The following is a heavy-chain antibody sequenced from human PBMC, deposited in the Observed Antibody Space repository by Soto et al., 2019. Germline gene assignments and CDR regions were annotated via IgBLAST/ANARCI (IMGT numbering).Heavy chain of an antibody. V-gene: IGHV3-33*01. CDR2: IWYDGSRT. CDR1: RFTFSNYG. D-gene: IGHD2-21*01. CDR3: ARDQLDRLKHRQPRYFDY. J-gene: IGHJ4*02. Sequence: QVQLVESGGGVVQPGGSLSLSCAASRFTFSNYGMHWVRQAPGAGLEWVAVIWYDGSRTFYADSVKGRFTISRDNSKKTMYLQRNSLRADDTAVYYCARDQLDRLKHRQPRYFDYWGQGTLVTVS.